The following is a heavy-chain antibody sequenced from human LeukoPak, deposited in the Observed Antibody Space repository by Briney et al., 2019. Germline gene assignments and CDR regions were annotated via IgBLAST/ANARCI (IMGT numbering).Heavy chain of an antibody. CDR2: IDPNSGGT. J-gene: IGHJ4*02. CDR3: ARSRTGSGFLFDY. V-gene: IGHV1-2*02. D-gene: IGHD3-10*01. Sequence: ASVNVSFKASGYTFTGYYMHWVRQAPGQGLEWMGWIDPNSGGTNYAQKFQGRVTMTRDTSISTAYMELSRLRSDDTAVYYCARSRTGSGFLFDYWGQGTLVTVSS. CDR1: GYTFTGYY.